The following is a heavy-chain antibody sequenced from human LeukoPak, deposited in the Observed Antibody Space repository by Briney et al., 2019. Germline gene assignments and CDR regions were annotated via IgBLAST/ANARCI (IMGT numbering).Heavy chain of an antibody. CDR2: ISYDGSNK. D-gene: IGHD2-2*01. CDR3: ASHSSAKPFDY. J-gene: IGHJ4*02. V-gene: IGHV3-30-3*01. Sequence: GGSLRLSCAASGFTFSSYAMHWVRQAPGKGLEWVAVISYDGSNKYYADSVKGRFTISRDNFKNTLYLQMNSLRAEDTAVYYCASHSSAKPFDYWGQETLVTVSS. CDR1: GFTFSSYA.